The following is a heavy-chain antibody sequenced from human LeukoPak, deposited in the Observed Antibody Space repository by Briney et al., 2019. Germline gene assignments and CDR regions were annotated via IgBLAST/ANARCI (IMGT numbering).Heavy chain of an antibody. CDR2: IYTSGST. CDR1: GGSISSYY. CDR3: ARDANELRLGYNWFDP. D-gene: IGHD2-15*01. V-gene: IGHV4-4*07. Sequence: SETLTLTCTVSGGSISSYYWSWVRQPAGKGLEWIGRIYTSGSTNYNPSLKSRVTISVDKSKNQFSQKLSSVTAADTAVYYCARDANELRLGYNWFDPGGQGTLVTVSS. J-gene: IGHJ5*02.